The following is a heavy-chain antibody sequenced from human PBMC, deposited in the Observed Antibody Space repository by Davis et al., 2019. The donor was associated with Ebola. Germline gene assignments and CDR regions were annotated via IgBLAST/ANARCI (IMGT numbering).Heavy chain of an antibody. CDR2: INHSGST. D-gene: IGHD2-2*01. CDR1: GGSFSGYY. Sequence: LETLSLTCAVYGGSFSGYYWSWIRQPPGKGLEWIGEINHSGSTNYNPSLKSRVTISVDTSKNQFSLKLSSVTAADTAVYYCARGVGGYCSSTSCRAEYYYGMDVWGQGTTVTVSS. J-gene: IGHJ6*02. CDR3: ARGVGGYCSSTSCRAEYYYGMDV. V-gene: IGHV4-34*01.